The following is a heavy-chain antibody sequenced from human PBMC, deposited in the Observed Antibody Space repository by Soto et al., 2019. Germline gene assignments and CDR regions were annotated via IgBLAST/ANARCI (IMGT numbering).Heavy chain of an antibody. CDR1: GFTFSSYW. CDR2: INSDGSST. CDR3: ARDLGPRTVAAAGPRGAFDI. J-gene: IGHJ3*02. D-gene: IGHD6-13*01. Sequence: GGSLRLSCAASGFTFSSYWMHWVRQAPGKGLVWVSRINSDGSSTSYADSVKGRFTISRDNAKNTLYLQMNSLRAEDTAVYYCARDLGPRTVAAAGPRGAFDIWGQGTMVTVSS. V-gene: IGHV3-74*01.